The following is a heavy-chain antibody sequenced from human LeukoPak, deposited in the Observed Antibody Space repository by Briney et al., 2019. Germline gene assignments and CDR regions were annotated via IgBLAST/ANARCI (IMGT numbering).Heavy chain of an antibody. D-gene: IGHD2-15*01. CDR2: VSRTGSTK. Sequence: PGGSLRLSCVASGFTFSSFALDWVRQAPGRGLEWISVVSRTGSTKYYADSVKGRFTVSRDNSKNTVYLQMNSPRVDDSAVYYCAKRKNSPGYSSLDQWGQGTLATVSS. CDR3: AKRKNSPGYSSLDQ. V-gene: IGHV3-23*01. J-gene: IGHJ4*02. CDR1: GFTFSSFA.